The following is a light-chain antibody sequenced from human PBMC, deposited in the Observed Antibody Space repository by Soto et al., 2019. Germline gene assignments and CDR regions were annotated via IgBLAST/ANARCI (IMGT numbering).Light chain of an antibody. CDR2: GAS. CDR1: QSVSSY. Sequence: EIVLTQSPATLSLSPGERATLSCRASQSVSSYLAWYQQKPGQAPRLLIYGASNRATGIPARFSGSGSGTDFTLTISSLEPEDFAVYYCQQRSNCPNFGGGTKVEIK. CDR3: QQRSNCPN. V-gene: IGKV3-11*01. J-gene: IGKJ4*01.